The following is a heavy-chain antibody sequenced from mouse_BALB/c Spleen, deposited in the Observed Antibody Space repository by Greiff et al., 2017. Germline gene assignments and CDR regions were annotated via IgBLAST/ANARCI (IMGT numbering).Heavy chain of an antibody. CDR1: GFTFSDYY. V-gene: IGHV5-4*02. J-gene: IGHJ4*01. CDR2: ISDGGSYT. CDR3: ARTDPYYAMDY. Sequence: EVQRVESGGGLVKPGGSLKLSCAASGFTFSDYYMYWVRQTPEKRLEWVATISDGGSYTYYPDSVKGRFTISRDNAKNNLYLQMSSLKSEDTAMYYCARTDPYYAMDYWGQGTSVTVSS.